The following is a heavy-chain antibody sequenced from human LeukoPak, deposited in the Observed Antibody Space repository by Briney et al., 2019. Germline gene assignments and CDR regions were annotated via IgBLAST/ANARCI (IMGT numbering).Heavy chain of an antibody. CDR1: VYTFTIYG. D-gene: IGHD3-16*02. J-gene: IGHJ4*02. CDR3: ARDSFGGVIVTDY. Sequence: ASVKVSFKASVYTFTIYGISWVRQAPGQGLEWMGWISAYNGNTNYAQKLQGRVTMATDTSTSTAYMELRSLRSDDTAVYYCARDSFGGVIVTDYWGQGTLVTVSS. CDR2: ISAYNGNT. V-gene: IGHV1-18*01.